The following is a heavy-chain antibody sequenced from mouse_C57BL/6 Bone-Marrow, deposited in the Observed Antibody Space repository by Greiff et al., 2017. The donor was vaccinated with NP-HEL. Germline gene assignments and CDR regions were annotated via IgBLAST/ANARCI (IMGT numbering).Heavy chain of an antibody. V-gene: IGHV1-55*01. D-gene: IGHD2-2*01. CDR3: AIHLLWLRRGEYYAMDY. Sequence: VQLQQPGAELVKPGASVKMSCKASGYTFTSYWITWVKQRPGQGLEWIGDIYPGSGSTNYNEKFKSKATLTVDTSSSTAYMQLSSLTSEDSAVYYGAIHLLWLRRGEYYAMDYWGQGTSVTVSS. CDR2: IYPGSGST. J-gene: IGHJ4*01. CDR1: GYTFTSYW.